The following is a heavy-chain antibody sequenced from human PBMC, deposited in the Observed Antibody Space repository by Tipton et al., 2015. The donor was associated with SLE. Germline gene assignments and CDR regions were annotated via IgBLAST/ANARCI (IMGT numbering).Heavy chain of an antibody. CDR1: GGSISSYY. Sequence: LRLSCTVSGGSISSYYWSWIRQPPGKGLEWIGYIYYSGNTNYNPSLASRVTISLDTAKNQFSLRLSSVTAADTAVYFCARHHSLLRRFDPWGQGTLVTVSS. D-gene: IGHD5-12*01. CDR2: IYYSGNT. CDR3: ARHHSLLRRFDP. J-gene: IGHJ5*02. V-gene: IGHV4-59*08.